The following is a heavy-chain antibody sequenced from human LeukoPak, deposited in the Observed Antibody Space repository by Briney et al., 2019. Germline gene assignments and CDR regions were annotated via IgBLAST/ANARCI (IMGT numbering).Heavy chain of an antibody. CDR3: ARCSVLGGYYFGY. J-gene: IGHJ4*02. D-gene: IGHD1-26*01. CDR1: GCSISSSSSY. V-gene: IGHV4-39*01. CDR2: IYYSGST. Sequence: SETLSLTCTVSGCSISSSSSYWGWLRQSPGKRLEWIGNIYYSGSTYYNPSLQSRGSIAVDTSKHQFALKLSPVPGADTAVYYCARCSVLGGYYFGYWGQGTLVTVSS.